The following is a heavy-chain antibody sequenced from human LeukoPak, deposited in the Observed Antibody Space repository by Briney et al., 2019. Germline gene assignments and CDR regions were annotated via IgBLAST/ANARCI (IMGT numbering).Heavy chain of an antibody. Sequence: GGSLRLSCAASGFAFSNYDFHWVRQVTGKRLEWVSGIGTTGDTYYPASVKGRFTISRENAKNSFYLQMNSLRAGDTAVYYCVRVNWLHYSGMDVWGQGTTVTVSS. CDR1: GFAFSNYD. V-gene: IGHV3-13*01. J-gene: IGHJ6*02. CDR3: VRVNWLHYSGMDV. D-gene: IGHD5-12*01. CDR2: IGTTGDT.